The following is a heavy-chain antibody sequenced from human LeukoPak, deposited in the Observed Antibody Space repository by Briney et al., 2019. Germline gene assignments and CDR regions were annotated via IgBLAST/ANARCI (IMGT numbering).Heavy chain of an antibody. CDR2: INPNSGGT. D-gene: IGHD4-17*01. J-gene: IGHJ5*02. CDR1: GYTFTAYY. Sequence: ASVKVSCKASGYTFTAYYMHWVRQAPGQGLEWMGWINPNSGGTNYAQKFQGRVTMTRDTSISTAYMELSRLISDDTAVYYCARGASGVYTVTTSWFDPWGQGTLVTVSS. CDR3: ARGASGVYTVTTSWFDP. V-gene: IGHV1-2*02.